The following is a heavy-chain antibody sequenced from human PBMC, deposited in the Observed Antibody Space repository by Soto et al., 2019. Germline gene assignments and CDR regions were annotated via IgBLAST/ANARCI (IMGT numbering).Heavy chain of an antibody. CDR2: IVVGSGNT. D-gene: IGHD4-4*01. CDR3: AGDPDSHYNDSHASSYP. V-gene: IGHV1-58*01. J-gene: IGHJ5*02. CDR1: GCTFTSSA. Sequence: ASLKVSCKASGCTFTSSAVQWVRQARGQRLEWIGWIVVGSGNTNYAQKFQGRVTISADKFTGTAYMELTGLRSDDTAVYYCAGDPDSHYNDSHASSYPWGQGTLVTVSS.